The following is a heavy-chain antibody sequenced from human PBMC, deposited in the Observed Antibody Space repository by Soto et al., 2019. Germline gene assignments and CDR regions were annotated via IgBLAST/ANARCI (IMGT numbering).Heavy chain of an antibody. Sequence: SETLSLTCTVSGGSIDSGDYYWSWIRQPPGKGLEWIGEVYYSGSTNYNPSLKSRVTMSVDTSKNQFSLKLSSVTAADTAVYYCARGRVAAAGFISSFDYWGQGTLVTVPS. CDR2: VYYSGST. D-gene: IGHD6-13*01. CDR3: ARGRVAAAGFISSFDY. J-gene: IGHJ4*02. V-gene: IGHV4-61*08. CDR1: GGSIDSGDYY.